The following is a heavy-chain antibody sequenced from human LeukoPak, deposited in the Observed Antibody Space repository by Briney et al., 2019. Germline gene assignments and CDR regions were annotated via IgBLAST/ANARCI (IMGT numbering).Heavy chain of an antibody. Sequence: PSETLSLTCAVYGESLTGYYWSWIRQPPGKGLEWIGEINHRGSTNYNPSLKSRVTISVDTSKNQFSLKLSSVTAADTAVYYCARAYCSGGSCYSSRGMFDPWGQGTLVTVSS. V-gene: IGHV4-34*01. CDR1: GESLTGYY. D-gene: IGHD2-15*01. J-gene: IGHJ5*02. CDR3: ARAYCSGGSCYSSRGMFDP. CDR2: INHRGST.